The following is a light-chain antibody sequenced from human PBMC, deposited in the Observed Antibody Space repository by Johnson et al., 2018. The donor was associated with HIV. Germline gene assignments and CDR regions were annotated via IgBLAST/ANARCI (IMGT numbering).Light chain of an antibody. V-gene: IGLV1-51*01. J-gene: IGLJ1*01. Sequence: QFVLTQPPSVSAAPGQKVTISCSGNRSNIGDNFVSWYQHLPGTAPKLLVYDNSKLPSGIPDRFSATKSGTSATLGITGLQTGDEADYYCGTWDSSLSGYVFGTGTKVTVL. CDR2: DNS. CDR3: GTWDSSLSGYV. CDR1: RSNIGDNF.